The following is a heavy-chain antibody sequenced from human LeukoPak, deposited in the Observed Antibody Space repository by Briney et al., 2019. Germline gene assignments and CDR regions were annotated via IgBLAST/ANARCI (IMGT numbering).Heavy chain of an antibody. V-gene: IGHV3-21*01. CDR2: ISSSSSYI. D-gene: IGHD5-12*01. CDR3: ARDSGYSGYGEEDY. Sequence: GGSLRLSCAASGFTFSSYAMNWVRQAPGKGLEWVSSISSSSSYIYYADSVKRRFTISRDNAKNSLYLQMNSLRAEDTAVYYCARDSGYSGYGEEDYWGQGTLVTVSS. J-gene: IGHJ4*02. CDR1: GFTFSSYA.